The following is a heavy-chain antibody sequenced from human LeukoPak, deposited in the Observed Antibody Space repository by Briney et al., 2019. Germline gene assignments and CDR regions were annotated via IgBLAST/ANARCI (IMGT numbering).Heavy chain of an antibody. D-gene: IGHD3-16*01. V-gene: IGHV3-66*01. CDR1: GFIFSNY. J-gene: IGHJ4*02. CDR2: IYSDGTI. CDR3: AREVGGGASGQ. Sequence: GGSLRLSCAASGFIFSNYMSWVRQVPGKGLEWVSVIYSDGTISYADSVKGRFTISRDNSENTLYLQMNSLRVEDTAVYYCAREVGGGASGQWGQGTLVTVSS.